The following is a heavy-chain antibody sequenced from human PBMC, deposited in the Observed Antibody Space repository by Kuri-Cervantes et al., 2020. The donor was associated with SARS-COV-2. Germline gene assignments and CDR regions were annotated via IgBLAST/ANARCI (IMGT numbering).Heavy chain of an antibody. Sequence: GESLKISCATSGFTFSNYAMTWIRQAPGKGLEWVSVISSGGGNTFYTGSVKGRFTISRDNSKKTLSLQMNSLRADDTAVYYCAKDEVDQGGFDIWGQGTVVTVSS. V-gene: IGHV3-23*01. D-gene: IGHD2-15*01. CDR3: AKDEVDQGGFDI. CDR2: ISSGGGNT. CDR1: GFTFSNYA. J-gene: IGHJ3*02.